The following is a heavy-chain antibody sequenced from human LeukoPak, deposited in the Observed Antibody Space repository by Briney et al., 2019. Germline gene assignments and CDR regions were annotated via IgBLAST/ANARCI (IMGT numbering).Heavy chain of an antibody. Sequence: PGGSLRLSCAASGFTFSSYSMIWVRQAPGKGLEWVSSISSSSSYIYYADSVKGRFTISRDNAKNSLYLQMNSLRAEDTAVYYCARLVVPAAMDVWGQGTTVTVSS. CDR2: ISSSSSYI. D-gene: IGHD2-2*01. J-gene: IGHJ6*02. CDR1: GFTFSSYS. CDR3: ARLVVPAAMDV. V-gene: IGHV3-21*01.